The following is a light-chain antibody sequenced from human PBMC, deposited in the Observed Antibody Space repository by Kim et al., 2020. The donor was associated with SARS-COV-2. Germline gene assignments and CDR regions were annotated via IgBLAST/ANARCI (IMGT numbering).Light chain of an antibody. CDR3: QSRDSGGNVV. Sequence: SSELTQDPAVSVALAQTVRITCQGDSLRSYYATWYQQKPRQAPLLVIFGRNNRPSGIPDRFSGSTSGNTASLTLTGAQAEDEADFYCQSRDSGGNVVFGGGTQLTVL. V-gene: IGLV3-19*01. CDR2: GRN. J-gene: IGLJ2*01. CDR1: SLRSYY.